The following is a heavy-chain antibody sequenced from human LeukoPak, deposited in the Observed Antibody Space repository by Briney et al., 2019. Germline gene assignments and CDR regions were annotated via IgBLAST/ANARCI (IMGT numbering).Heavy chain of an antibody. Sequence: GGSLRLSCAASGFTFDDYGMSWVRQAPGKGLEWVSGINWNGGSTGYADSVKGRFTISRDNAKNSLNLQMNSLRAEDTAVYYCAREAYNWNIDVFDIWGQGTLVTVSS. D-gene: IGHD1/OR15-1a*01. CDR3: AREAYNWNIDVFDI. CDR2: INWNGGST. CDR1: GFTFDDYG. J-gene: IGHJ3*02. V-gene: IGHV3-20*04.